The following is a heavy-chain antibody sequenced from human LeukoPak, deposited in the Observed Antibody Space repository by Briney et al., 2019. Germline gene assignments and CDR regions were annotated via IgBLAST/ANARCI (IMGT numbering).Heavy chain of an antibody. CDR3: ARPEIYCSSTSCYWDY. D-gene: IGHD2-2*01. Sequence: SETLSLTCTVSGGSISSSSYYWGWIRQPPGKGLEWIGSIYYSGSTYYNPSLKSRVTISVDTSKNQFSLKLSSVTAADTAVYYCARPEIYCSSTSCYWDYWGQGTLVTVSS. CDR2: IYYSGST. CDR1: GGSISSSSYY. V-gene: IGHV4-39*01. J-gene: IGHJ4*02.